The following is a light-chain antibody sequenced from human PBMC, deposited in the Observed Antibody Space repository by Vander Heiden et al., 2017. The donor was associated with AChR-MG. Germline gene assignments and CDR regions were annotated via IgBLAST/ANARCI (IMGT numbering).Light chain of an antibody. V-gene: IGLV2-14*03. CDR2: DVS. CDR1: TNDLDCFNY. J-gene: IGLJ2*01. Sequence: QSALTPPASVSGSPGQSITISCTGTTNDLDCFNYVSWYQQHPGKAPKLIIYDVSDRPSGVSDRFSGSKSDNTASLTITGLQAEDEAHYYCSSCTRTTSLDVVFGGGTYVTVL. CDR3: SSCTRTTSLDVV.